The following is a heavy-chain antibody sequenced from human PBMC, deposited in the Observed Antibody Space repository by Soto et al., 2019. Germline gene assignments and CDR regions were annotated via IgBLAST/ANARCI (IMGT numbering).Heavy chain of an antibody. V-gene: IGHV3-48*01. D-gene: IGHD6-13*01. Sequence: EVQLVESGGGLVQPGGSLRLSCAASGFSFSTYSINWVRQAPGKVLEWVSYISSSSSTIYYADSVKGRFTISRDNAKNSLYLHMNSLRVEDTAVYYCARALSSSSWAFDYLGQGTLVTV. J-gene: IGHJ4*02. CDR2: ISSSSSTI. CDR1: GFSFSTYS. CDR3: ARALSSSSWAFDY.